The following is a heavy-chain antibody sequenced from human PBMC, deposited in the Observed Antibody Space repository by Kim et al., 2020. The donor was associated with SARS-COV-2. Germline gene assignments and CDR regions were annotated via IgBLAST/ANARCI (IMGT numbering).Heavy chain of an antibody. CDR1: GGSFSGYY. CDR2: INHSGST. CDR3: ARSGLYSSRPEYYYYYGMDV. Sequence: SETLSLTCAVYGGSFSGYYWIRQPQGQGLEWIGEINHSGSTNYNPSLKSRVTISVDTSKNQFSLKLSSVTAADTAVYYCARSGLYSSRPEYYYYYGMDVWGQGTTVTVSS. J-gene: IGHJ6*02. D-gene: IGHD6-13*01. V-gene: IGHV4-34*01.